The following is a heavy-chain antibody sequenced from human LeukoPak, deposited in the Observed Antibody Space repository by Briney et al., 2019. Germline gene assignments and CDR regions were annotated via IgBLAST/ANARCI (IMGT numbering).Heavy chain of an antibody. J-gene: IGHJ4*02. V-gene: IGHV4-39*07. D-gene: IGHD6-13*01. CDR3: ASSGYSSRIDY. CDR1: GGSISSSSYY. Sequence: SETLSLTCTVSGGSISSSSYYWGWIRQPPGKGLEWIGEINHSGSTNYNPSLKSRVTISVDTSKNQFSLKLSSVTAADTAVYYCASSGYSSRIDYWGQGTLVTVSS. CDR2: INHSGST.